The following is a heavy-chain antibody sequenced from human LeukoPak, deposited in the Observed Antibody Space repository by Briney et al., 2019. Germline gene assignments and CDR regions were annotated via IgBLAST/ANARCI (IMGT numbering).Heavy chain of an antibody. D-gene: IGHD3-22*01. Sequence: ASVKVSCKASGGTFSSYAISWVRQAPGQGLEWMGGIIPIFGTANYAQKFQGRVTITADESTSTAYMELSSLRSEDTAVYYCARDPASYYYDSSGYYPFDYWGQGTLVTVSS. J-gene: IGHJ4*02. CDR3: ARDPASYYYDSSGYYPFDY. CDR2: IIPIFGTA. V-gene: IGHV1-69*01. CDR1: GGTFSSYA.